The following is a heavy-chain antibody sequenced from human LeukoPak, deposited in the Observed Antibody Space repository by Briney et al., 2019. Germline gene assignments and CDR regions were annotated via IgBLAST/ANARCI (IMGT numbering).Heavy chain of an antibody. CDR3: ARERQDIVVVPAAIMRANRFDP. CDR1: GYSISSGYY. V-gene: IGHV4-38-2*02. D-gene: IGHD2-2*02. Sequence: SETLSLTCTVSGYSISSGYYWGWIRQPPGKGLEWIGSIYHSGSTYYNPSLKSRVTISVDTSKNQFSLKLSSVTAADTAVYYCARERQDIVVVPAAIMRANRFDPWGQGALVTVSS. J-gene: IGHJ5*02. CDR2: IYHSGST.